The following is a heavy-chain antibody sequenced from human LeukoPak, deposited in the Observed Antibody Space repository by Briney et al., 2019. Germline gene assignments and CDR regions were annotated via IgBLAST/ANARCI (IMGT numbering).Heavy chain of an antibody. CDR1: GYTFTGYY. Sequence: ASVKVSCKSSGYTFTGYYIHWVRQAPGQGLDWMGWINPNSGDTKYAQKFQGRVTVTRDKSISTAYMELSRLTSDDTAVYYCARGYDSGGYYLPDHWGQGTLVTVSS. CDR3: ARGYDSGGYYLPDH. J-gene: IGHJ4*02. V-gene: IGHV1-2*02. CDR2: INPNSGDT. D-gene: IGHD3-22*01.